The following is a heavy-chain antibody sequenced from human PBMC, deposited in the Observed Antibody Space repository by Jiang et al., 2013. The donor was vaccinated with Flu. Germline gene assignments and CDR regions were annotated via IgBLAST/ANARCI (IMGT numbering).Heavy chain of an antibody. V-gene: IGHV4-61*01. Sequence: TCTVSGASVSSDSYYWSWIRQPPGKGLEWIGYINYSGRTNYNPSLKSRVTISVHTSKNQFSLKLSSVTAADTAVYFCARAPLGFCDTTACYRYFDYWGQGNLVTV. J-gene: IGHJ4*02. CDR1: GASVSSDSYY. D-gene: IGHD2-2*02. CDR3: ARAPLGFCDTTACYRYFDY. CDR2: INYSGRT.